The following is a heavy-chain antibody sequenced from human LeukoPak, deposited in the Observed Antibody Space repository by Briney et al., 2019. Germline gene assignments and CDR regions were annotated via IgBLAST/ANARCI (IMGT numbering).Heavy chain of an antibody. CDR3: ARAAGDTSSWNGYFDY. CDR2: ISSSGSTI. CDR1: GFTFSDYY. D-gene: IGHD6-13*01. Sequence: KTGGSLRLSCAASGFTFSDYYMSWIRQAPGKGLEWVSYISSSGSTIYYADSVKGRFTVSRDNAKNSLYLQMNSLRAEDTALYYCARAAGDTSSWNGYFDYWGQGTLVTVSS. J-gene: IGHJ4*02. V-gene: IGHV3-11*04.